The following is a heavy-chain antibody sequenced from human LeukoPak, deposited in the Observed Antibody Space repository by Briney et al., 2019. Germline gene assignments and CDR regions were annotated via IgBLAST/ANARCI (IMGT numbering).Heavy chain of an antibody. CDR2: IYHSGST. J-gene: IGHJ6*04. V-gene: IGHV4-4*02. CDR3: ARDLRLRPFYYYYGMDV. Sequence: PSETLSLTCAVSGGSISSSNWWSWVRQPRGKGLEWIGEIYHSGSTNYNPSLKSRVTISVDKSKNQFSLKLSSVTAADTAVYYCARDLRLRPFYYYYGMDVWGKGTTVTVSS. D-gene: IGHD4-17*01. CDR1: GGSISSSNW.